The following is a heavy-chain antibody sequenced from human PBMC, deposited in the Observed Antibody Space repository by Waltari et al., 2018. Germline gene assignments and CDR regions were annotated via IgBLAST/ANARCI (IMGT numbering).Heavy chain of an antibody. V-gene: IGHV3-33*01. CDR1: GFTFSSYG. Sequence: QVQLVDSGGGVVQPGRSLRLSCAASGFTFSSYGLHWVRQAPGKGLEWVAVIWYDGSNKYYADSVKGRFTISRDNSKNTLYLQMNSLRAEDTAVYYCARDGKRSFDYWGQGTLVTVSS. J-gene: IGHJ4*02. D-gene: IGHD1-1*01. CDR3: ARDGKRSFDY. CDR2: IWYDGSNK.